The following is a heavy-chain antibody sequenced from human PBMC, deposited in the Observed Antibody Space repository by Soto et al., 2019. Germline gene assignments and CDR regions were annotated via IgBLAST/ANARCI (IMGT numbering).Heavy chain of an antibody. CDR1: GFTFSSYA. V-gene: IGHV3-23*01. J-gene: IGHJ4*02. CDR3: AKGGVESGWYEDYFDY. D-gene: IGHD6-19*01. Sequence: SGGSLRLSCGASGFTFSSYAMSWVRQAPGKGLEWVSAISGSGGSTYYADSVKGRFTISRDNSKNTLYLQMNSLRAEDTAVYYCAKGGVESGWYEDYFDYWGQGTLVTVSS. CDR2: ISGSGGST.